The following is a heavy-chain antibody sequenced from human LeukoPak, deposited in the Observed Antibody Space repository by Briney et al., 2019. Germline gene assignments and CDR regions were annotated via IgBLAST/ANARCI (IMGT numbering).Heavy chain of an antibody. Sequence: PSETLPLTCPGSGGSISSYYWSWIRRPPGKGLEGIGYIYYSGSTNYNPSLKSRGTISVDTSKNQFSLKLSSVTAAVTAVYYCARVSDYVWGSYRYQDDYGWDVWGQGTTVTVSS. J-gene: IGHJ6*02. D-gene: IGHD3-16*02. CDR1: GGSISSYY. CDR3: ARVSDYVWGSYRYQDDYGWDV. V-gene: IGHV4-59*01. CDR2: IYYSGST.